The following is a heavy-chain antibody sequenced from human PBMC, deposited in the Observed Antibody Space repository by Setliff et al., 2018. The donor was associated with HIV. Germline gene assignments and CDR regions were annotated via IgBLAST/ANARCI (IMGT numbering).Heavy chain of an antibody. CDR3: ARENNFDY. V-gene: IGHV3-23*01. CDR2: SGSGGST. J-gene: IGHJ4*02. CDR1: GFTFSSYA. Sequence: GGSLRLSCAASGFTFSSYAMSWVRQAPGKGLEWVSTSGSGGSTYYADSVKGRFTISRDNAKNSVYLQMNDLRAEDTAVYYCARENNFDYWGQGTLVTVSS.